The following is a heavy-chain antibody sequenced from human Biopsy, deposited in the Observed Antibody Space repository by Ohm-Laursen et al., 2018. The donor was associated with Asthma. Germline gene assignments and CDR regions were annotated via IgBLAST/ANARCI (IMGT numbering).Heavy chain of an antibody. CDR2: ISSPSRYI. V-gene: IGHV3-21*01. J-gene: IGHJ4*02. D-gene: IGHD3-10*01. Sequence: GSLRLSCTASGFDLRDYTMNWVRQAPGKGLEWVASISSPSRYIYHATSLRGRFTISRDNAKRSLYLQMDSLRGDDTAVYYCSRDFTIGSGSPFHFWGRGTLVTVSS. CDR1: GFDLRDYT. CDR3: SRDFTIGSGSPFHF.